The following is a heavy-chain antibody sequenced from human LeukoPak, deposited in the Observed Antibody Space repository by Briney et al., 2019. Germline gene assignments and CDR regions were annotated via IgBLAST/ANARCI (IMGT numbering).Heavy chain of an antibody. CDR3: AKGPNRGPEVEMDFDY. J-gene: IGHJ4*02. V-gene: IGHV3-43*02. CDR1: GFTFDDYA. D-gene: IGHD5-24*01. Sequence: GGSLRLSCAASGFTFDDYAMHWVRQAPGKGLEWVSLISGDGGSTYYADSVKGRFTISRDNSKNSLYLQMNSLRTEDTALYYCAKGPNRGPEVEMDFDYWGQGTLVTVSS. CDR2: ISGDGGST.